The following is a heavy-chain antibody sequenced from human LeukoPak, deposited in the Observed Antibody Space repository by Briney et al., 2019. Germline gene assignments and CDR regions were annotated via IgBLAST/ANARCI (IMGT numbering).Heavy chain of an antibody. CDR1: GGTFSSYA. Sequence: GSSVKVSCKASGGTFSSYAISWVRQAPGQGLEWMGRIIPILGIANYAQKFQGRVTITADKSTSTAYMELSSLRSEDTAVYYCAAYDYDSSGYYYTGGYFAYWGQGTLVTVSS. V-gene: IGHV1-69*04. CDR3: AAYDYDSSGYYYTGGYFAY. D-gene: IGHD3-22*01. J-gene: IGHJ4*02. CDR2: IIPILGIA.